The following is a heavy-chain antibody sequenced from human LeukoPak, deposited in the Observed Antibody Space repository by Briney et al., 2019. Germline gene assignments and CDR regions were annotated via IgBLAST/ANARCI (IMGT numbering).Heavy chain of an antibody. Sequence: ASVKVSCKASGGTFSSYAISWVRQAPGQGLEWMGGIIPIFGTANYAQKFQGRVTITADESTSTAYMELSSLRSEDTAVYYCASEGIAVAGRVGWFDPWGQGTLATVSS. J-gene: IGHJ5*02. CDR3: ASEGIAVAGRVGWFDP. V-gene: IGHV1-69*13. D-gene: IGHD6-19*01. CDR2: IIPIFGTA. CDR1: GGTFSSYA.